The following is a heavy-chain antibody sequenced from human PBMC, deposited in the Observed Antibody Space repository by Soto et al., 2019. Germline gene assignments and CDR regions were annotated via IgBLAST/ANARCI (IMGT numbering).Heavy chain of an antibody. Sequence: QVTLKESGPVLVKPTEPLTLTCTVSGFSLSNARMGVSWIRQPPGKALEWLAHIFSNDEKSYSTSLKSRLTISKDTSKSQVVLTMTNMDPVDTATYYCARIARSLYSGYDYHFDYWGQGTLVTVSS. CDR3: ARIARSLYSGYDYHFDY. CDR1: GFSLSNARMG. CDR2: IFSNDEK. V-gene: IGHV2-26*01. J-gene: IGHJ4*02. D-gene: IGHD5-12*01.